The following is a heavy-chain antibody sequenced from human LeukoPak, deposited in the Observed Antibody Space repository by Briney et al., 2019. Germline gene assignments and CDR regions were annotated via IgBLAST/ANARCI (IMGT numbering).Heavy chain of an antibody. Sequence: GRSLRLSCAASGFTFSSYGMHWVRQAPGKGLEWVAVIWYDGSNKYYADSVKGRFTISRDNSKNTLYLQMNSLRAEDTAVYYCARGAYDYLGYFDYWGQGTLVTVSS. V-gene: IGHV3-33*01. CDR1: GFTFSSYG. CDR3: ARGAYDYLGYFDY. J-gene: IGHJ4*02. D-gene: IGHD3-16*01. CDR2: IWYDGSNK.